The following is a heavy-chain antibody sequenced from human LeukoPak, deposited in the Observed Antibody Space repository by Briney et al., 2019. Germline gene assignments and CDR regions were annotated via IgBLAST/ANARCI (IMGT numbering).Heavy chain of an antibody. CDR1: GFTFSSYS. D-gene: IGHD3-10*01. Sequence: GGSLRLSCAGSGFTFSSYSMNWVRQAPGKGLEWVSSISSSSSYIYYADSVKGGFTISRDNAKNSLYLQLNSLTAEDTAVYYCARDRTTMVRDYYYYMDLWGKGTTLTLSS. V-gene: IGHV3-21*01. J-gene: IGHJ6*03. CDR3: ARDRTTMVRDYYYYMDL. CDR2: ISSSSSYI.